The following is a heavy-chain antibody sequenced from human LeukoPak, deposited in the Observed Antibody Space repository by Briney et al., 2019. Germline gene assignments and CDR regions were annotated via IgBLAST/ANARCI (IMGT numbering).Heavy chain of an antibody. V-gene: IGHV3-21*01. Sequence: PGGSLRLFCAASGFTFSGSTMNWVRQAPGKGLEWVSFISTSSSYIYYADSVRGRFTISRDNAKNSLYLQMNSLRAEDTAVYYCARQQWLDGAYYFDYWGQGTLVTVPS. J-gene: IGHJ4*02. CDR3: ARQQWLDGAYYFDY. CDR2: ISTSSSYI. CDR1: GFTFSGST. D-gene: IGHD6-19*01.